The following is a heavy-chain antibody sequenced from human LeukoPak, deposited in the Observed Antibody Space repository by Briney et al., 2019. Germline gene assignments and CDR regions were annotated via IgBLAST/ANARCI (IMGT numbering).Heavy chain of an antibody. CDR2: IYSGGST. Sequence: GESLRLSCAASGFTVSSNYMSWVRQAPGKGLEWVSVIYSGGSTYYADSVKGRFTISRHNSKNTLYLQMNSLRAEDTAVYYCARASGDSGYEYYFDYWGQGTLVTVSS. CDR1: GFTVSSNY. V-gene: IGHV3-53*04. CDR3: ARASGDSGYEYYFDY. J-gene: IGHJ4*02. D-gene: IGHD5-12*01.